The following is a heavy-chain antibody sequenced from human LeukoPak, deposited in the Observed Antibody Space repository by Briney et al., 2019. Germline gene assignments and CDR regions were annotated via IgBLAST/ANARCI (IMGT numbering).Heavy chain of an antibody. J-gene: IGHJ1*01. CDR2: IYYSGST. CDR1: GGSISSGGYY. Sequence: SETLSLTCTVSGGSISSGGYYWGWIRQQPGKGLEWIGYIYYSGSTYYNPSLKSRVIISVDTSKNQFSLKLSSVTAADTAVYYCARGESSSWSKPEYFQHWGQGTLVTVSS. D-gene: IGHD6-13*01. CDR3: ARGESSSWSKPEYFQH. V-gene: IGHV4-31*03.